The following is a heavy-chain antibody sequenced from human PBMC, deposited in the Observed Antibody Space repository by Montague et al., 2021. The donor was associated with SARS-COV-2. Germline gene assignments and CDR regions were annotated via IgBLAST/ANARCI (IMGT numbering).Heavy chain of an antibody. CDR1: GFSLSTSGMR. Sequence: PALVKPTQTLILTCTFSGFSLSTSGMRASWIRQPPGKALEWLALIDWDDDKFYSTSLKTRLTISKDTSKNQVVLTMTNMDPVDTATYYCARSYYDILTAYYTPFDYWGQGTLVTVSS. CDR2: IDWDDDK. D-gene: IGHD3-9*01. CDR3: ARSYYDILTAYYTPFDY. J-gene: IGHJ4*02. V-gene: IGHV2-70*04.